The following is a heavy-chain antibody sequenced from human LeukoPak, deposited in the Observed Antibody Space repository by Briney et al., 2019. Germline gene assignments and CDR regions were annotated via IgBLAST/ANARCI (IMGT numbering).Heavy chain of an antibody. D-gene: IGHD3-22*01. CDR1: GFTISNNY. CDR2: IYSGGYT. CDR3: ARGYYYDSSGPNDY. Sequence: GGSLRLSCAASGFTISNNYMSWVRQAPGKGLEWVSVIYSGGYTTYADSVKGRFTISRDNSRNTLYLQMNSLRAEDTAVYYCARGYYYDSSGPNDYWGQGTLVTVSS. J-gene: IGHJ4*02. V-gene: IGHV3-53*01.